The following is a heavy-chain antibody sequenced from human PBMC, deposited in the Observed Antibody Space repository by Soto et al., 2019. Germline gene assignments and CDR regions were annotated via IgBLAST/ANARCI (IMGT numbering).Heavy chain of an antibody. CDR2: IIPIFGTA. CDR3: ARGYSGSYLAHY. Sequence: GASVKVSCKASGGTFSSYAINWVRQAPGQGLEWMGGIIPIFGTANYAQKFQGRVTITADESTSTAYMELSSLRSEDTAVYYCARGYSGSYLAHYWGQGTLVTVSS. D-gene: IGHD1-26*01. J-gene: IGHJ4*02. V-gene: IGHV1-69*13. CDR1: GGTFSSYA.